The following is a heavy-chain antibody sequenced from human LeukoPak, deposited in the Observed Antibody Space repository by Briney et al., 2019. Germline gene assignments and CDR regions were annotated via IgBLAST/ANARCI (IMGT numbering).Heavy chain of an antibody. Sequence: GGSLRLSCAASGFTFSSYGMHWVRQAPGKGLEWVALIWYDGSNKYYADSVKGRLTISRDNSKNTLYLQMNSLRAEDAAVYYCAREGPRGNSQFDYWGQGTLVTVSS. J-gene: IGHJ4*02. V-gene: IGHV3-33*01. CDR1: GFTFSSYG. CDR3: AREGPRGNSQFDY. CDR2: IWYDGSNK. D-gene: IGHD2/OR15-2a*01.